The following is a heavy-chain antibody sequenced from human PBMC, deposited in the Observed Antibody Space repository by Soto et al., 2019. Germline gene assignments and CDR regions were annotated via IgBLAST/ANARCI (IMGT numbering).Heavy chain of an antibody. D-gene: IGHD6-6*01. Sequence: PGGSLRLSCAASGFTFSSYSMNWVRQAPGKGLEWVSSISSSSSYIYCADSVKGRFTISRDNAKNSLYLQMNSLRAEDTAVYYCARGGAARRFDYWGQGTLVTVSS. V-gene: IGHV3-21*01. CDR2: ISSSSSYI. CDR1: GFTFSSYS. CDR3: ARGGAARRFDY. J-gene: IGHJ4*02.